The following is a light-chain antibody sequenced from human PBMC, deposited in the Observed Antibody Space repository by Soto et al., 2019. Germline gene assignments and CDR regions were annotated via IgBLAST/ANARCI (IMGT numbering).Light chain of an antibody. V-gene: IGKV1-9*01. Sequence: IQLTQSPSSLSASVGDRVTVTCRASQDINKFLAWFQQKPGKAPNLLIFSASTLQSAVPSRFSGGGSGTDFTLTIDSLQPEDFATYYCQQLKTYPYIFGQGTKLEIK. CDR1: QDINKF. CDR3: QQLKTYPYI. J-gene: IGKJ2*01. CDR2: SAS.